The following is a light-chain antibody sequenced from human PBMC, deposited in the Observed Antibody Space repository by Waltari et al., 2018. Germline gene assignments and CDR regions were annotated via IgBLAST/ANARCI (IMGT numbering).Light chain of an antibody. J-gene: IGKJ3*01. V-gene: IGKV1-17*01. CDR3: LQHNTYPLT. CDR1: QGISNY. CDR2: AAT. Sequence: DIQMTQSPSSLSASVGDTVPITCRASQGISNYLNWFQQKPGKAPKLLIYAATTLQSGVPSRFSGSGSGTEFTLTISSLQPEDFAAYYCLQHNTYPLTFGPGTKLDIK.